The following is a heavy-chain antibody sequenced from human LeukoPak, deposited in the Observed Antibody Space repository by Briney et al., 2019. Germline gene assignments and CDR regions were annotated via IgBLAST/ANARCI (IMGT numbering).Heavy chain of an antibody. Sequence: ASVKVSCKASGGTFSSYTISWVRQAPGQGLEWVGRIIPILGIANYAQKFQGRVTITAYKSTSTAYMELSSLRSEDTAVFYCARGHQPPYYGMDVWGQGTTVTVSS. CDR3: ARGHQPPYYGMDV. CDR2: IIPILGIA. J-gene: IGHJ6*02. V-gene: IGHV1-69*02. CDR1: GGTFSSYT.